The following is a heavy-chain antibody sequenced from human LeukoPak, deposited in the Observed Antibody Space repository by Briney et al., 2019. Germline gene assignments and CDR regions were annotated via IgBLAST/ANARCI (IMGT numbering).Heavy chain of an antibody. CDR3: ARAYSSSWYWWCFDY. CDR1: GGTFSSYA. Sequence: ASVKVSCTASGGTFSSYAISWVRQAPGQGREWMGGIIPIFGTANYAQKFQGRVTITADKSTSTAYMELSSLRSEDTAVYYCARAYSSSWYWWCFDYWGQGTLVTVSS. J-gene: IGHJ4*02. D-gene: IGHD6-13*01. V-gene: IGHV1-69*06. CDR2: IIPIFGTA.